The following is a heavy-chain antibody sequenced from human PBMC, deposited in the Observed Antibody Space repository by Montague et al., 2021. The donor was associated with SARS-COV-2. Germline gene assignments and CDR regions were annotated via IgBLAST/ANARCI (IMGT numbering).Heavy chain of an antibody. CDR1: GGSFSGYY. D-gene: IGHD3-10*01. CDR2: INHSGST. CDR3: AIPMVRGFSRAFDI. J-gene: IGHJ3*02. Sequence: SETLSLTCAVYGGSFSGYYWSWIRQPPGKGLEWIGEINHSGSTNYNPSXXSRVTISVDTSKNQFSLKLSYVTAADTAVYYCAIPMVRGFSRAFDIWGQGTMVTVSS. V-gene: IGHV4-34*01.